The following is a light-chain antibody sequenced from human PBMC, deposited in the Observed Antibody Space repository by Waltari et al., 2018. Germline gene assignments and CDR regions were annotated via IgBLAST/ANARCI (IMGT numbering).Light chain of an antibody. CDR2: GAS. V-gene: IGKV3-20*01. CDR3: QQYGSSSIFT. Sequence: ETVLTQSPGTLSLSPGERATLSCRASQSVSSSYLAWYQQKPGQAPRLLIYGASSRATGIPDRFSGSGSGTDFTLTISRLEPEDFAVYYCQQYGSSSIFTFGPGTKVDIK. CDR1: QSVSSSY. J-gene: IGKJ3*01.